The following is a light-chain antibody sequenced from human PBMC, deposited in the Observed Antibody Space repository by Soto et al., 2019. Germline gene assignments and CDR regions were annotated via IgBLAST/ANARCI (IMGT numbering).Light chain of an antibody. J-gene: IGLJ3*02. CDR1: RSNIGSYT. CDR2: STN. Sequence: QSVLTQPPSASGTPGQRVTISCSGSRSNIGSYTVNWYQQLPGTAPKLLIYSTNQRPSGVPDRFSASKSGTSASLAISGLQSEDEADYYCATWDDSLNAWVFGGGTKLTVL. CDR3: ATWDDSLNAWV. V-gene: IGLV1-44*01.